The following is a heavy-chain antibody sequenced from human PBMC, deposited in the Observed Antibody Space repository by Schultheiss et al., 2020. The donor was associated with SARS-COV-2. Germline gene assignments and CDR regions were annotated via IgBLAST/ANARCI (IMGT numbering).Heavy chain of an antibody. D-gene: IGHD4-17*01. CDR2: IYPGDSDT. CDR3: ARSGSDYGDYPYYFDY. CDR1: GYSFTSYW. Sequence: GGSLRLSCKGSGYSFTSYWIAWVRQMPGKGLEWMGIIYPGDSDTRYSPSFQGQVTISADKSISTAYLQWSSLKASDTAMYYCARSGSDYGDYPYYFDYWGQGTLVTVSS. V-gene: IGHV5-51*01. J-gene: IGHJ4*02.